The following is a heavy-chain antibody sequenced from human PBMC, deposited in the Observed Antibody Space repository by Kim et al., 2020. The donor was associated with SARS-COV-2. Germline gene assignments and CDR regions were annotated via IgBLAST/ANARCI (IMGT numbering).Heavy chain of an antibody. D-gene: IGHD6-19*01. V-gene: IGHV3-11*06. CDR3: ARDRAVARNRYYYYGMDV. J-gene: IGHJ6*02. Sequence: KGRFTISRDNAKNSLYLQMNSLRAEDTAVYYCARDRAVARNRYYYYGMDVWGQGTTVTVSS.